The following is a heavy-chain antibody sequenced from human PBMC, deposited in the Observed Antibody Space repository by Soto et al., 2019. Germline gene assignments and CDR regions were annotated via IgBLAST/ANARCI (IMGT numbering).Heavy chain of an antibody. V-gene: IGHV5-51*01. J-gene: IGHJ6*02. Sequence: PGESLKISCKGSGYSFASQWIGWVRQMPGKGLEWMGNIYPADSDTRYSPSFQGQVTISVDKSISTAYLHWTSLKASDTAMYYCARIPNTTTSYYDYYYGMDLWGQGTTVTVSS. CDR1: GYSFASQW. CDR2: IYPADSDT. D-gene: IGHD1-26*01. CDR3: ARIPNTTTSYYDYYYGMDL.